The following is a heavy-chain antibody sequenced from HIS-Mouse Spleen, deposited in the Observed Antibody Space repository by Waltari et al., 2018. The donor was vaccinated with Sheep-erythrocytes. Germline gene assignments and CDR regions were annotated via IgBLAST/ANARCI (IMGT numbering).Heavy chain of an antibody. CDR1: GFTFSSYG. J-gene: IGHJ4*02. CDR2: ISSSSSYI. Sequence: EVQLVESGGGLVKPGGSLRLSCAASGFTFSSYGMNWVRQAPGKGLEWVSSISSSSSYIYYADSVKGRFTISRDNAKNSLYLQMNSLRAEDTAVYYCARASIFGVVRGFDYWGQGTLVTVSS. CDR3: ARASIFGVVRGFDY. D-gene: IGHD3-3*01. V-gene: IGHV3-21*01.